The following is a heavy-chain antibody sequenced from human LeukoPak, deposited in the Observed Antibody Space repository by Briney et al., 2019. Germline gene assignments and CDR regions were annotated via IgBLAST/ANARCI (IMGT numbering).Heavy chain of an antibody. CDR1: GYTFTGYY. CDR3: ARGSYYDSSGYSGIRLFDY. V-gene: IGHV1-2*02. D-gene: IGHD3-22*01. Sequence: ASVKVSCKASGYTFTGYYMHWVRQAPGQGLEWMGWINPNSGGTSYALKFQGRVTMTSDTSISTAYMDLSRLRSVDMAVYYCARGSYYDSSGYSGIRLFDYWGQGTLVTVSS. J-gene: IGHJ4*02. CDR2: INPNSGGT.